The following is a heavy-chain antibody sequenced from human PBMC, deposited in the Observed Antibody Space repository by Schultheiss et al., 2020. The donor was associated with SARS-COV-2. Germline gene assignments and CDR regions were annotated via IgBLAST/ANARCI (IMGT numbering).Heavy chain of an antibody. V-gene: IGHV4-38-2*01. D-gene: IGHD5-12*01. Sequence: SETLSLTCAVSGYSISSGYYWGWIRQPPGKGLEWIGSIYHSGSTNYNPSLKSRVTISVDTSKNQFSLKLSSVTAADTAVYYCARSGYDYYYYYYYMDVWGKGTTVTVSS. CDR1: GYSISSGYY. CDR2: IYHSGST. J-gene: IGHJ6*03. CDR3: ARSGYDYYYYYYYMDV.